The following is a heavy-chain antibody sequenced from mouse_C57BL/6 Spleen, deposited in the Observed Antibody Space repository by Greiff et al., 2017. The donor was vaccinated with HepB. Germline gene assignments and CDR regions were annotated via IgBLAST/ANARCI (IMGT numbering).Heavy chain of an antibody. CDR1: GYSFTGYY. J-gene: IGHJ4*01. CDR3: AYYSNPYAMDY. Sequence: VQLKESGPELVKPGASVKISCKASGYSFTGYYMNWVKQSPERNLEWIGEINPSTGGTTYNQKFKRKATLTVDKSSSTAYMQLKSLTSEDSAVYYCAYYSNPYAMDYWGQGTSVTVSS. D-gene: IGHD2-5*01. CDR2: INPSTGGT. V-gene: IGHV1-42*01.